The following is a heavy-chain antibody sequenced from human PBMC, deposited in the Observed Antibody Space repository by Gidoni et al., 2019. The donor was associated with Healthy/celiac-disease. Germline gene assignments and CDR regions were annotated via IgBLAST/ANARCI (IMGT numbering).Heavy chain of an antibody. D-gene: IGHD3-16*01. Sequence: QVQLVQSGAEVKKPGDSVKVSCKASGGTFSSYALSWVRQAPGQGLEWMGGISPIFGTATYAHKFQGRVTVTVDDSTSTAYMELRSLRSDDTAVYYCAISRDLSFGRPEKYNCFDPWGQGTLVTVSS. CDR3: AISRDLSFGRPEKYNCFDP. CDR1: GGTFSSYA. V-gene: IGHV1-69*01. CDR2: ISPIFGTA. J-gene: IGHJ5*02.